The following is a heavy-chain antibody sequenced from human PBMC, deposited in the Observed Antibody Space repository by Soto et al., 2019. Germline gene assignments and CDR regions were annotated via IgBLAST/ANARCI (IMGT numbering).Heavy chain of an antibody. CDR2: ISRSSSYI. CDR1: GFTFSSYS. J-gene: IGHJ5*02. CDR3: ARDLHDYVSYRFDP. Sequence: PGGSLRLSCAASGFTFSSYSMNWVRQAPGKGLEWVSSISRSSSYIYYADSVKGRFTISRDNAKNSLYLQMNSLRAEDTAVYYFARDLHDYVSYRFDPWGQGNPVTVSS. V-gene: IGHV3-21*01. D-gene: IGHD3-16*01.